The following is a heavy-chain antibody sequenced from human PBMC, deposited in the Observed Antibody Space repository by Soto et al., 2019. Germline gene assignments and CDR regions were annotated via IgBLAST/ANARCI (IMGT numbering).Heavy chain of an antibody. D-gene: IGHD1-26*01. CDR2: ISAYNGNT. CDR1: GYTFTSYG. J-gene: IGHJ4*02. Sequence: QVQLVQSGAEVKKPGASVKVSCKASGYTFTSYGISWVRQAPGQGHEWMGWISAYNGNTNDAQKLQGRVTMTTDTSTGTAYMELRSLRSDDTAVYYCARDKCELPPLDFYYWGQGTLVTVSS. V-gene: IGHV1-18*04. CDR3: ARDKCELPPLDFYY.